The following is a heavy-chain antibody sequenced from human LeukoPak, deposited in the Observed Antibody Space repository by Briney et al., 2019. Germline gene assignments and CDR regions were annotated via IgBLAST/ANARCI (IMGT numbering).Heavy chain of an antibody. CDR3: ARDLLVRFLEWFPRFDP. Sequence: ASVKVSCKASGYTFTSYDINWVRQATGQGLEWMGWMNPNSGNTGYAQKFQGRVTMTRNTSISTAYVELSSLRSEDTAVYYCARDLLVRFLEWFPRFDPWGQGTLVTVSS. D-gene: IGHD3-3*01. V-gene: IGHV1-8*01. CDR1: GYTFTSYD. CDR2: MNPNSGNT. J-gene: IGHJ5*02.